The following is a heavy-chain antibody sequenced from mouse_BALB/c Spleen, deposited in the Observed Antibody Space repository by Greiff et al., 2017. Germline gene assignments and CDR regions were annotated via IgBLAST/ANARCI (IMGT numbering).Heavy chain of an antibody. Sequence: VQLQQSGAELVRSGASVKLSCTASGFNIKDYYMHWVKQRPEQGLEWIGWIDPENGDTEYAPKFKGKATLTVDKSSSTAYMELRSLTSEDTAVYYCARSTAVITTYFDYWGQGTTLTVSS. CDR2: IDPENGDT. CDR1: GFNIKDYY. V-gene: IGHV14-4*02. CDR3: ARSTAVITTYFDY. J-gene: IGHJ2*01. D-gene: IGHD2-4*01.